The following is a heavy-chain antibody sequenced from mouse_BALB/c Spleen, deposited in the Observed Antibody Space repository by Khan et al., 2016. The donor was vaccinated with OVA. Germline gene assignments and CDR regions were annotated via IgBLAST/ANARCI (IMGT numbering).Heavy chain of an antibody. Sequence: QIQLVQSGPELKKPGETVKISCKASGYTFTKNGMNWVKQAPGKGLKWMGWINTNTGEPTYADDVKGRFAFSLETSASTAYLQINNLKNEDTGTYFCARSRWLLPAMDYWGQGTSVTVSS. D-gene: IGHD2-3*01. CDR3: ARSRWLLPAMDY. CDR2: INTNTGEP. V-gene: IGHV9-3*02. J-gene: IGHJ4*01. CDR1: GYTFTKNG.